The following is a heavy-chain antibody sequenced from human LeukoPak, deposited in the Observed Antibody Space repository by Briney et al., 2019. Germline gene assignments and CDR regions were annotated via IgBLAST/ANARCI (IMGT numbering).Heavy chain of an antibody. Sequence: GGSLRLSCAASGFTFSNAWMSWVRQAPGKGLEWVGRIKSKTDGWTTDYAAPVKGRFTISRDDSKNTLYLQMNSLKTEDTAVYYCTTAHSGYGQFDYWGQGTLVTVSS. CDR1: GFTFSNAW. J-gene: IGHJ4*02. D-gene: IGHD5-12*01. V-gene: IGHV3-15*01. CDR2: IKSKTDGWTT. CDR3: TTAHSGYGQFDY.